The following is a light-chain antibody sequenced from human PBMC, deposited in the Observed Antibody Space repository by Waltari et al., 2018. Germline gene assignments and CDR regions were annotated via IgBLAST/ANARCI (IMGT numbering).Light chain of an antibody. Sequence: ELVLTQSPGTLYLSPGERATLSCRASQTVSSSYLAWYQQKPGQAPRLLIYGASSRATGIPDRFSGSGSGTDFTLTISSLEPEDFAVYYCQQFGSSLYTFGQGTKLEIK. CDR3: QQFGSSLYT. J-gene: IGKJ2*01. CDR1: QTVSSSY. CDR2: GAS. V-gene: IGKV3-20*01.